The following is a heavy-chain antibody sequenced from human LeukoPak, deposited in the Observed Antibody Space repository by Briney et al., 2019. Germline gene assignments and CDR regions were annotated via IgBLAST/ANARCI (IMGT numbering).Heavy chain of an antibody. J-gene: IGHJ2*01. CDR3: ARGPGSTSANWYFDL. CDR2: IYTSGST. D-gene: IGHD2-2*01. Sequence: SETLSLTCTVSGGSISSYYWSWIRQPAGKGLEWIGRIYTSGSTNYNPSLKSRVTMSVDTSKNQFSLKLSSVTAADTAVCYCARGPGSTSANWYFDLWGRGTLVTVSS. CDR1: GGSISSYY. V-gene: IGHV4-4*07.